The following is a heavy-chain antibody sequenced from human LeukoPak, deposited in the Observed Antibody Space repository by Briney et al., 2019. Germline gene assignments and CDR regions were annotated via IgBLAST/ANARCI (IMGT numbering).Heavy chain of an antibody. D-gene: IGHD3-22*01. CDR2: IYYSGST. V-gene: IGHV4-59*08. Sequence: PSETLSLTCAVYGGSFSGYYWSWIRQPPGKGLEWIGYIYYSGSTYYNPSLKSRVTISVDTSKNQFSLKLSSVTAADTAVYYCARTPSSGVEVDAFDIWGQGTMVTVSS. CDR1: GGSFSGYY. CDR3: ARTPSSGVEVDAFDI. J-gene: IGHJ3*02.